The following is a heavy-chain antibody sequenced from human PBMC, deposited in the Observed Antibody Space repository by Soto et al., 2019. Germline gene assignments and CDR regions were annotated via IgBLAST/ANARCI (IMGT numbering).Heavy chain of an antibody. J-gene: IGHJ4*02. Sequence: EVQLLESGGDLVQPGGSLRLYCAASGFTFTSYAMSWIRQAPGKGLEWVSAITGGGDNTYYADSVKGRFTISRDNSKNTLYLQMNSLRAEDTAFYYCTQDGVSRYWLTVNWGQGTLVTVSS. CDR1: GFTFTSYA. V-gene: IGHV3-23*01. CDR3: TQDGVSRYWLTVN. CDR2: ITGGGDNT. D-gene: IGHD2-8*02.